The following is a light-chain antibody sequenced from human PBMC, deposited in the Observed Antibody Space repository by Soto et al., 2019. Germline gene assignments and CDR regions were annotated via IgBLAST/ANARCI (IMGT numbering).Light chain of an antibody. V-gene: IGLV1-51*01. J-gene: IGLJ3*02. CDR3: GTWDTSLSGVV. CDR1: SSNVGTNY. Sequence: QSVLTQPPSVSAAPGQQISISCSGSSSNVGTNYVSWYQQLQGRAPKLLIYDNSRRPSGIPDRFSGSKSGTSATLGISGLQTGDEADYYCGTWDTSLSGVVLGGGTKLTVL. CDR2: DNS.